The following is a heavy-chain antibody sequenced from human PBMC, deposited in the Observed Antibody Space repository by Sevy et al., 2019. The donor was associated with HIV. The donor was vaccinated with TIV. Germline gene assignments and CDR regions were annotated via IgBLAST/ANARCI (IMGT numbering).Heavy chain of an antibody. J-gene: IGHJ4*02. CDR2: IKSKTDGGKT. D-gene: IGHD3-22*01. Sequence: GGSLRLSCAASGFTFSNAWMSWVRQAPGKGLEWVGRIKSKTDGGKTDYAAPVKGRFTISRDDSKNTLYLQMNSLKTEDTAVYYCTTESSDYYDSSGYYPYWGQGTLVTVSS. CDR1: GFTFSNAW. CDR3: TTESSDYYDSSGYYPY. V-gene: IGHV3-15*01.